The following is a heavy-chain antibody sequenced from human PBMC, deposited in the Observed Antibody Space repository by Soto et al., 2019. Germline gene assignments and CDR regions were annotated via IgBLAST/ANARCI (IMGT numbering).Heavy chain of an antibody. CDR1: GYTFTGYY. D-gene: IGHD3-22*01. J-gene: IGHJ4*02. CDR2: INPNSGGT. V-gene: IGHV1-2*02. CDR3: ARSSRRPYYYDSSGYCLAY. Sequence: ASVKVSCKASGYTFTGYYMHWVRQAPGQGLEWMGWINPNSGGTNYAQKFQGRVTMTRDTSISTAYMELSRLRSDDTAVYYCARSSRRPYYYDSSGYCLAYWGQGTLVTVSS.